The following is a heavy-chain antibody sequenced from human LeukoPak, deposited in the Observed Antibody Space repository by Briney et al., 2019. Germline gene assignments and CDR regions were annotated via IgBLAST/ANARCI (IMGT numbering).Heavy chain of an antibody. V-gene: IGHV4-4*09. CDR3: ARRGNSGFFDY. D-gene: IGHD1-7*01. CDR1: GGSISSNY. CDR2: INTSGST. Sequence: SETLSLTCTVSGGSISSNYWSWIRQPPGKGLEWIGYINTSGSTNYNPSLKSRVSISLDTSRNQFSLKLTSVTAADTAVYYCARRGNSGFFDYWGQGTLVSVSS. J-gene: IGHJ4*02.